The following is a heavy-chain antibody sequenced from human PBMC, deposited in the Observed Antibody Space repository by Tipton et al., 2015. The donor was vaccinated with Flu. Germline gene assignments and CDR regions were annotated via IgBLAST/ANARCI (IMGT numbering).Heavy chain of an antibody. J-gene: IGHJ4*02. CDR3: ATLTGDDY. D-gene: IGHD7-27*01. CDR2: ISSSGNTI. V-gene: IGHV3-48*03. Sequence: SLRLSCAGSGFTFSRTWMNWVRQAPGKGLEWLSYISSSGNTISYADSVRGRFTISRDNTKKSLYLQLDSLRAEDTAIYYCATLTGDDYWGQGIMVTVSS. CDR1: GFTFSRTW.